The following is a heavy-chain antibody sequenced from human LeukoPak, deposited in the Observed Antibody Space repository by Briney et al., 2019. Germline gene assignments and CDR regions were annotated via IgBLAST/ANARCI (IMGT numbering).Heavy chain of an antibody. J-gene: IGHJ4*02. Sequence: SETLSLTCAVYGGSFSGYYWSWIRQPPGKGLEWIGEINYSGSTNYNPSLKSRVTISVDTSKNQFSLKLSSVTTADTAVYYCAKSDGYGLIDYWGQGTLVTVSS. CDR2: INYSGST. CDR3: AKSDGYGLIDY. CDR1: GGSFSGYY. V-gene: IGHV4-34*01. D-gene: IGHD5-24*01.